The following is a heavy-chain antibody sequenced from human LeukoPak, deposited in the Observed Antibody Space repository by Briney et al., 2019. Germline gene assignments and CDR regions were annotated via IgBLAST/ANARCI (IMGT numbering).Heavy chain of an antibody. CDR2: IWYDGSNK. J-gene: IGHJ6*02. D-gene: IGHD3-9*01. CDR1: GFTFSSYG. CDR3: ARELRYFDWTIDYGMDV. Sequence: GGSLRLSCAASGFTFSSYGMHWVRQAPGKGREWVAVIWYDGSNKYYTDSVKGRFTIYRDNSKNTLYLQMNSLRAEDTAVYYCARELRYFDWTIDYGMDVWGQGTTVTVSS. V-gene: IGHV3-33*01.